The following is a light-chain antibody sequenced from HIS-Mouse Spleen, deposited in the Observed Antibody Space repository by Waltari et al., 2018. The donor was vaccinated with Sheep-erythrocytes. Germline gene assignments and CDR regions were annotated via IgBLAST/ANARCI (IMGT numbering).Light chain of an antibody. Sequence: QSALTQPRSVSGSPGQSVTISCTGTRRDVGGYHYVSWYQQHPGKAPKLKIYDVSKRPSGVPDRFSGSKSGNTASLTISGLQAEDEADYYCCSYAGSYNHVFATGTKVTVL. CDR3: CSYAGSYNHV. V-gene: IGLV2-11*01. J-gene: IGLJ1*01. CDR2: DVS. CDR1: RRDVGGYHY.